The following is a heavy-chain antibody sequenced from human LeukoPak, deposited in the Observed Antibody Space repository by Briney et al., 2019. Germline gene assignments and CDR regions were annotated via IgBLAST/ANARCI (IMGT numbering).Heavy chain of an antibody. CDR3: AREVSPPGYYFDY. CDR2: IYSGGST. D-gene: IGHD3-22*01. Sequence: GGSLRLSCAASGFTVSSNYMSWVRQAPGKGLEWVSVIYSGGSTYYADPVKGRFTISRDNSKNTLYLQMNSLRAEDTAVYYCAREVSPPGYYFDYWGQGTLVTVSS. J-gene: IGHJ4*02. CDR1: GFTVSSNY. V-gene: IGHV3-66*02.